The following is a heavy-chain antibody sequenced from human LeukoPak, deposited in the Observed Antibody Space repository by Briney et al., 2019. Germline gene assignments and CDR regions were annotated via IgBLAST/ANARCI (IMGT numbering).Heavy chain of an antibody. CDR2: IYYTGST. V-gene: IGHV4-39*01. CDR1: GVSISSSSHH. Sequence: SETLSLTCTVSGVSISSSSHHWCWIRQPPGKGPEWIGSIYYTGSTYYNPSLKSRVTISVDTSKNQFSLKVSSVTAADTAVYHCAGLEGNSRYFDYWGQGTLVTVSS. J-gene: IGHJ4*02. CDR3: AGLEGNSRYFDY. D-gene: IGHD2/OR15-2a*01.